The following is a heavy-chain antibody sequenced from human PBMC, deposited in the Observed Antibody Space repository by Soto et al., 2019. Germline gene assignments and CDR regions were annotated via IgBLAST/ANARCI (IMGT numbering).Heavy chain of an antibody. V-gene: IGHV1-69*12. Sequence: QVQLVQSGAEVKKPGSSVKVSCKASGGTFSSYASSWVRQAPGQGLEWMGGIIPIFDTADYAQKFQGRVTITADESTNTAYMELSSLRSEDTAVYYCAGHSSGVPGYYYGMDVWGQGTTVTVSS. CDR2: IIPIFDTA. CDR1: GGTFSSYA. J-gene: IGHJ6*02. CDR3: AGHSSGVPGYYYGMDV. D-gene: IGHD3-22*01.